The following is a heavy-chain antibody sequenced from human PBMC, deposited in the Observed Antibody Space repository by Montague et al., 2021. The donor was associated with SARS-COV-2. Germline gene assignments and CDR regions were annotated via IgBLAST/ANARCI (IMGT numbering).Heavy chain of an antibody. CDR3: ARYTRQIRLIVFDYGMDV. J-gene: IGHJ6*02. D-gene: IGHD4-17*01. CDR1: GGSISSYY. V-gene: IGHV4-59*01. Sequence: SETLSLTCTVSGGSISSYYWSWIWKPQGKGLEWIGYIYYSGSTNYNHYLKSRVTISVDTSKNQFSLKLSSVTAADTAVYYCARYTRQIRLIVFDYGMDVWGQGTTVTVSS. CDR2: IYYSGST.